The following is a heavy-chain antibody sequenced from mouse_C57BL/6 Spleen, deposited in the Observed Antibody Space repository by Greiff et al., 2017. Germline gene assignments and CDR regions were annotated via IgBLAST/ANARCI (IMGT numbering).Heavy chain of an antibody. J-gene: IGHJ1*03. CDR3: ARDHDGNLPWYFDV. V-gene: IGHV5-4*01. D-gene: IGHD2-3*01. Sequence: DVKLVESGGGLVKPGGSLKLSCAASGFTFSSYAMSWVRQTPEKRLEWVATISDGGSYTYYPDNVKGRFTISRDNAKNNLYLQMSHLKSEDTAMYYCARDHDGNLPWYFDVWGTGTTVTVSS. CDR1: GFTFSSYA. CDR2: ISDGGSYT.